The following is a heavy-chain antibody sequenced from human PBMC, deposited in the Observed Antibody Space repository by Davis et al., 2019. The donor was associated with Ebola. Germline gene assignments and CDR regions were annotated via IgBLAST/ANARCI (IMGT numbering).Heavy chain of an antibody. Sequence: GESLKTSCAASGFTFSSYGMHWVRQAPGKGLEWVAVIWYDGSNKYYADSVKGRFTISRDNSKNTLYLQMNSLRAEDTAVYYCARGPRYSGYDQYLLFDYWGQGTLVTVSS. V-gene: IGHV3-33*01. J-gene: IGHJ4*02. CDR3: ARGPRYSGYDQYLLFDY. CDR2: IWYDGSNK. D-gene: IGHD5-12*01. CDR1: GFTFSSYG.